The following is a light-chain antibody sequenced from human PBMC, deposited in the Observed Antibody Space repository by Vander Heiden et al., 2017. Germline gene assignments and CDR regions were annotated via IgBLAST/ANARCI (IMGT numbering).Light chain of an antibody. CDR1: QSISAD. V-gene: IGKV3-11*01. CDR2: DAS. Sequence: EIVLTQSPATLSLSPGERATLSCRASQSISADLAWYQQKPGQAPRLLIYDASNRATGIPARFSGSGSGTDFTLTISNLEPEDFAVYYCQQRNSWPRTFGQGTKEEI. CDR3: QQRNSWPRT. J-gene: IGKJ2*01.